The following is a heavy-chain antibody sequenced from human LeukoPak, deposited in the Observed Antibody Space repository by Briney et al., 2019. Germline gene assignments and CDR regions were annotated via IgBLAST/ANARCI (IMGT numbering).Heavy chain of an antibody. CDR2: INHSGST. D-gene: IGHD3-10*01. CDR1: GGSFSGYY. Sequence: PSETLSLTCAVYGGSFSGYYWSWIRQPPGKGLEWIGEINHSGSTNYNPSLKSRVTISVDTSKNQFSLKLSSVTAADTAVYYCARGWIELVRGVTGGWFDPWGQGTLVTVSS. J-gene: IGHJ5*02. V-gene: IGHV4-34*01. CDR3: ARGWIELVRGVTGGWFDP.